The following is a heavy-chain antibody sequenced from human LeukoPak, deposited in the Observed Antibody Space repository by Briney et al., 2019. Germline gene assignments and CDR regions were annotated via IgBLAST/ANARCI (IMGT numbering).Heavy chain of an antibody. CDR1: GGSISSGSYY. CDR2: FYTGGST. V-gene: IGHV4-61*02. J-gene: IGHJ4*02. D-gene: IGHD3-3*01. CDR3: ARGNYDFWSH. Sequence: SETLSLTCTVSGGSISSGSYYWSWIRQPAGKGLEWIGRFYTGGSTNYNPSLKSRVTISVDTSKNQFSLKLSSVTAADTAVYYCARGNYDFWSHWGQGTLVTVSS.